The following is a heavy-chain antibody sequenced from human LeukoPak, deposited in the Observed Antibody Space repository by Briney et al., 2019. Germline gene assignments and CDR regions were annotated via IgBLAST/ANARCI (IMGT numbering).Heavy chain of an antibody. CDR1: GYTFTSYY. Sequence: ASVKVSCKASGYTFTSYYMHWVRQAPGQGLEWMGIINPSGGSTSYAQKFQGRVTMTRDTSTSTVYMELSGLRSEDTAVYYCARGTGYCSSTSCYAVYWGQGTLVTVSS. D-gene: IGHD2-2*01. CDR3: ARGTGYCSSTSCYAVY. J-gene: IGHJ4*02. CDR2: INPSGGST. V-gene: IGHV1-46*01.